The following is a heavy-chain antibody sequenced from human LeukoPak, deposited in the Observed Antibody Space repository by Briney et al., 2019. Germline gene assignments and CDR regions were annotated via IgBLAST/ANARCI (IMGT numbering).Heavy chain of an antibody. CDR1: GGSISRNSYS. V-gene: IGHV4-39*01. CDR3: ARHVTADNWFDP. J-gene: IGHJ5*02. CDR2: ISDSGTI. Sequence: SESLSLTCTVSGGSISRNSYSWGWIRQPPGKGLEWIGSISDSGTIHYNPSLKSRVTILVDTSKKQVSLKVNAVTAADTAVYYCARHVTADNWFDPWGQGTLVTVSS.